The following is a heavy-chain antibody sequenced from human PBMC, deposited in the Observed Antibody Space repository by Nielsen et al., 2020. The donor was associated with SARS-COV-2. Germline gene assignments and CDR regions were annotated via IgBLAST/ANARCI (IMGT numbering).Heavy chain of an antibody. V-gene: IGHV3-7*01. CDR1: GFTFSSYW. J-gene: IGHJ4*02. CDR3: AREPPYSSGWDDY. Sequence: GESLKISCAASGFTFSSYWMNWVRQAPGKGLEWVANIKQDGSEKYYGDSVKGRFTISRDNAKNSLYLQMNSLRAEDTAVYYCAREPPYSSGWDDYWGQGTLVTVPS. CDR2: IKQDGSEK. D-gene: IGHD6-19*01.